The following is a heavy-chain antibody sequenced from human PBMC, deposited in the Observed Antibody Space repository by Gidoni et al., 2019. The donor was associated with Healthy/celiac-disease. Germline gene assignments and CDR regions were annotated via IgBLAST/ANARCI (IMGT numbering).Heavy chain of an antibody. J-gene: IGHJ6*03. CDR2: ISSSGSTI. CDR1: GFTFSHYY. CDR3: ARSLVWSGYYYYYYYYMDV. Sequence: QVQLVEAGGGLVKPGGSLRLSCAASGFTFSHYYMSWIRQAPGKGLEWGAYISSSGSTIYYADSVKGRFTISRDNAKNSLYLQMNSLRAEDTAVYYCARSLVWSGYYYYYYYYMDVWGKGTTVTVSS. V-gene: IGHV3-11*01. D-gene: IGHD3-3*01.